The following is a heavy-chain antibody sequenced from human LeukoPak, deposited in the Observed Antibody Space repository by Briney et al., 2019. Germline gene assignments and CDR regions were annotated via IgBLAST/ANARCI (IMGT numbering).Heavy chain of an antibody. V-gene: IGHV1-69*04. D-gene: IGHD4-17*01. J-gene: IGHJ3*02. CDR1: GGTFSSYA. Sequence: ASVKVSCKASGGTFSSYAISWVRQAPGQGLEWMGRIIPILGIANYAQKFQGRVTITADKSTSTAYMELSSLRSEDTAVYYCACTVTTRSSYAFDIWGQGTMVNVSS. CDR3: ACTVTTRSSYAFDI. CDR2: IIPILGIA.